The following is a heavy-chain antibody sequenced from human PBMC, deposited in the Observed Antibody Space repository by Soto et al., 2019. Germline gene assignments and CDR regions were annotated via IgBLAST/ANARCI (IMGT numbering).Heavy chain of an antibody. J-gene: IGHJ4*02. CDR1: GYRFNNYA. D-gene: IGHD3-10*01. Sequence: QVQLVQSGSEMKNPGASVKVSCKTSGYRFNNYAITWVRQAPGQGLEWMGWLAIINGNTKFAEKLRDRLTMTSATGTQPVTMELRSLRSDDTAVYFCARAEDYGSGPIDHWGQGTLITVSS. CDR2: LAIINGNT. CDR3: ARAEDYGSGPIDH. V-gene: IGHV1-18*01.